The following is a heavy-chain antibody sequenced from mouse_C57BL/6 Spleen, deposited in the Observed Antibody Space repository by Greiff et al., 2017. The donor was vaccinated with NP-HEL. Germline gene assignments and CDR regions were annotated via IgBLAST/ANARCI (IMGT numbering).Heavy chain of an antibody. CDR2: INPSNGGT. J-gene: IGHJ2*01. D-gene: IGHD1-1*01. V-gene: IGHV1-53*01. Sequence: QVQLQQSGTELVKPGASVKLSCKASGYTFTSYWMHWVKQRPGQGLEWIGNINPSNGGTNYNEKFKSKATLTVDKSSSTAYMQLSSLTSEDSAVYYCASPHYGSSFFDYWGQGTTLTVSS. CDR3: ASPHYGSSFFDY. CDR1: GYTFTSYW.